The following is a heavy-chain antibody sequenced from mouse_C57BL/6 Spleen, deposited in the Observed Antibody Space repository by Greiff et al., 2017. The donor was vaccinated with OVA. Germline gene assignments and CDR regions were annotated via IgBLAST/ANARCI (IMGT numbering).Heavy chain of an antibody. J-gene: IGHJ4*01. V-gene: IGHV7-3*01. D-gene: IGHD1-1*01. Sequence: EVKLMESGGGLVQPGGSLSLSCAASGFTFTDYYMSWVRQPPGKALEWLGFIRHKANGYTTEYSASGKGRFTISRDNSQSILYLQMNALRAEDSATYYCARYMTSSSYDYAMDYWGQGTSVTVSS. CDR3: ARYMTSSSYDYAMDY. CDR1: GFTFTDYY. CDR2: IRHKANGYTT.